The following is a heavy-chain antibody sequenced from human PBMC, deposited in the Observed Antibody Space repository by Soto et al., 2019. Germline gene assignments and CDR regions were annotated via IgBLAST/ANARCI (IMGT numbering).Heavy chain of an antibody. D-gene: IGHD4-17*01. J-gene: IGHJ6*02. V-gene: IGHV3-30*18. CDR2: ISYDGSNK. CDR1: GFTFSSYG. Sequence: QVQLVESGGGVVQPGRSLRLSCAASGFTFSSYGMHWVRQAPGKGLEWVAVISYDGSNKYYADSVKGRFTISRDNSKNTLYLQMNRLRAEDTAVYYCEKESEMTTVTIYGMDVWGQGTTVTVSS. CDR3: EKESEMTTVTIYGMDV.